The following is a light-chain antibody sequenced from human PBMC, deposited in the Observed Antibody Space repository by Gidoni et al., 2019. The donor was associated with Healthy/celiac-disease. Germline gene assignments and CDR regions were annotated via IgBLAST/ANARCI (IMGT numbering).Light chain of an antibody. CDR1: QSVSSY. CDR2: DAS. V-gene: IGKV3-11*01. J-gene: IGKJ2*01. Sequence: EIVLTQSPATLSLSPGERATLSCRASQSVSSYLAWYQQKPGQAPRLLIYDASNRATGIPARFSGSGSGTDFTLNISSLEPEDFAVYYCQQRSKWPRTFGQGTKLEIK. CDR3: QQRSKWPRT.